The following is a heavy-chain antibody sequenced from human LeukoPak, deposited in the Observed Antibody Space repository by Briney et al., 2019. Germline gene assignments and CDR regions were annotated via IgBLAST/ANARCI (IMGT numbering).Heavy chain of an antibody. J-gene: IGHJ5*02. CDR1: GGSFSDYY. CDR2: INHSGRT. CDR3: AREFMPYSSGWSNWFDP. V-gene: IGHV4-34*01. Sequence: SETLSLTCAVYGGSFSDYYWSWIRQPPGKGLEWIGEINHSGRTNYNPSLKSRVTISVDTSKNQFSLKLSSVTAADTAVYYCAREFMPYSSGWSNWFDPWGQGTLVTVSS. D-gene: IGHD6-19*01.